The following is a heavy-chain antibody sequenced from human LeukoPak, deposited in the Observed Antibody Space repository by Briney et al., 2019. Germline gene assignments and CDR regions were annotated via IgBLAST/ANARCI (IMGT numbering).Heavy chain of an antibody. CDR1: GFTFDDYA. CDR2: ISWNSGSI. Sequence: GGSLRLSCAASGFTFDDYAMHWVRQAPGKGLEWVSGISWNSGSIGYADSVKGRFTISRDNAKNSLHLQMNSLRAEDTALYYCAKVISGNYYDSSGYYSDWGQGTLVTVSS. CDR3: AKVISGNYYDSSGYYSD. V-gene: IGHV3-9*01. J-gene: IGHJ4*02. D-gene: IGHD3-22*01.